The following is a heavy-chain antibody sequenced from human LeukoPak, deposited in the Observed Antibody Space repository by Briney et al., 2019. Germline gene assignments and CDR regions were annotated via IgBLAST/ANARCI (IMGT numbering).Heavy chain of an antibody. J-gene: IGHJ6*02. CDR3: ARHGYCSSTSRPYYYYYYGMDV. CDR2: IRSKANSYAT. V-gene: IGHV3-73*01. CDR1: GFTFSGSA. D-gene: IGHD2-2*03. Sequence: GGSLRLSCAASGFTFSGSAMHWVRQASGKGLEWVGRIRSKANSYATAYAASVKGRFTISRDDSKNTAYLQMNSLKTEDTAVYYCARHGYCSSTSRPYYYYYYGMDVWGQGTTVTVSS.